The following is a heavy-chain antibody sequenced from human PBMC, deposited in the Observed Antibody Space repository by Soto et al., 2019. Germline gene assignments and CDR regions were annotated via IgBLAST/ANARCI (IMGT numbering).Heavy chain of an antibody. CDR1: GYTFTSYA. CDR2: INAGNGNT. CDR3: ATFVVVVAAVHDAFDI. V-gene: IGHV1-3*01. J-gene: IGHJ3*02. Sequence: GASVKVSCKASGYTFTSYAMHWVRQAPGQRLEWMGWINAGNGNTKYSQKFQGRVTITRDTSASTAYMELSSLRSEDTAVYYCATFVVVVAAVHDAFDIWGQGSMVTVSS. D-gene: IGHD2-15*01.